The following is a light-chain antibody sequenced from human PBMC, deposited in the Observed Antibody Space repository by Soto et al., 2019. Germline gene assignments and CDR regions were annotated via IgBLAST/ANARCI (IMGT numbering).Light chain of an antibody. CDR3: QQRSNWL. V-gene: IGKV3-11*01. Sequence: EIVLTQSPATLSLSPGERATLSCRASQSVSSYLAWYQQKPVQAPRLLIYDASSRATGIPARFSGSGSGTDFTLTTSSLEPEDFAVYYCQQRSNWLFGGGTKVEIK. CDR2: DAS. J-gene: IGKJ4*01. CDR1: QSVSSY.